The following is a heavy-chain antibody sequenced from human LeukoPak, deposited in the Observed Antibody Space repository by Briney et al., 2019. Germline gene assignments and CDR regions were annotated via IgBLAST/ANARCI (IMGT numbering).Heavy chain of an antibody. CDR1: GFTFSSYW. D-gene: IGHD3-10*01. CDR3: ARSLVLLWFGKPGDYYFDY. J-gene: IGHJ4*02. CDR2: IKQDGSEK. Sequence: GGSLRLSCAASGFTFSSYWMSWVRQAPGKGLEWVANIKQDGSEKYYVDSVKGRFTISRDNAKNSLYLQMNSLRAEDTAVYYCARSLVLLWFGKPGDYYFDYWGQGTLVTVSS. V-gene: IGHV3-7*01.